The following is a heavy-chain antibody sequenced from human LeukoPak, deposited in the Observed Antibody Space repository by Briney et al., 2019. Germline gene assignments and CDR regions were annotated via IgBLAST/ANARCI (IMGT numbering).Heavy chain of an antibody. Sequence: GGSLRLSCAASGLTVSSYMSWVRQAPGKGLEWVGRIKSKTDGGTTDYAAPVKGRFTISRDDSKNTLYLQMNSLKTEDTAVYYCTREAVTANGYFDYWGQGTLVTVSS. CDR1: GLTVSSY. V-gene: IGHV3-15*01. J-gene: IGHJ4*02. D-gene: IGHD2-21*02. CDR3: TREAVTANGYFDY. CDR2: IKSKTDGGTT.